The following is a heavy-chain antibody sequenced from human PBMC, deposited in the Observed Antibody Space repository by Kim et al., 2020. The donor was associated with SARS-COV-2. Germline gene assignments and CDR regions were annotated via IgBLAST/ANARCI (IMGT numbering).Heavy chain of an antibody. V-gene: IGHV1-24*01. CDR3: ATAAPYDILEQSHYYGMDV. CDR1: GYTLTELS. J-gene: IGHJ6*02. D-gene: IGHD3-9*01. CDR2: FDPEDGET. Sequence: ASVKVSCKVSGYTLTELSMHWVRQAPGKGLEWMGGFDPEDGETIYAQKFQGRVTMTEDTSTDTAYMELSSLRSEDTAVYYCATAAPYDILEQSHYYGMDVWGQGTTVTVSS.